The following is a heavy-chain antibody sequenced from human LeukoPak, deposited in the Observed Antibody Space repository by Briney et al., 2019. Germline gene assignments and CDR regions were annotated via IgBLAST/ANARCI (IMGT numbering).Heavy chain of an antibody. V-gene: IGHV4-59*01. CDR1: GGSISSYY. Sequence: SETLSLTCSVSGGSISSYYWSWIRQPPGKGLQWIGYIYYSGSTNYNPSLKSRVTISIDTSKNQFSLKLSSVTATDTAVYYCAHSPGHYYGMDGWGQGTTVTVPS. CDR2: IYYSGST. CDR3: AHSPGHYYGMDG. D-gene: IGHD2-21*01. J-gene: IGHJ6*02.